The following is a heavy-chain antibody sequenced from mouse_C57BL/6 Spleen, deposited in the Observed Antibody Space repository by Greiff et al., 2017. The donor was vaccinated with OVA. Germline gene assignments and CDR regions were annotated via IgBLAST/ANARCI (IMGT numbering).Heavy chain of an antibody. Sequence: VKLQESGAELVRPGASVKLSCKASGYTFTDYYINWVKQRPGQGLEWIARIYPGSGNTYYNEKFKGKATLTAEKSSSTAYMQLSRLTSEDSAVYFCAREVTTVVEGFDYWGQGTTLTVSS. J-gene: IGHJ2*01. CDR3: AREVTTVVEGFDY. CDR1: GYTFTDYY. D-gene: IGHD1-1*01. V-gene: IGHV1-76*01. CDR2: IYPGSGNT.